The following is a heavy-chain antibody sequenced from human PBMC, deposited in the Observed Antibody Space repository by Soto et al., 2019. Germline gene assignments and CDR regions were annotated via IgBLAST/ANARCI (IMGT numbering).Heavy chain of an antibody. J-gene: IGHJ4*02. CDR2: ISGGGGST. Sequence: EVQLLESGGGLVQPGGSLRLSCAASGFTFSSSAMTWVRQAPGKGLEWVSAISGGGGSTYYADSVKGRFTISRDNSKDTLFLQMNSLRAEDTAVYYRAKTASLFDYWGQGTLVTVSS. D-gene: IGHD5-18*01. CDR1: GFTFSSSA. V-gene: IGHV3-23*01. CDR3: AKTASLFDY.